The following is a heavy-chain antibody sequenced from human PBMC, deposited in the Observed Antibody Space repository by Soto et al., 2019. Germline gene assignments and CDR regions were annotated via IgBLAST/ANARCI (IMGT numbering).Heavy chain of an antibody. J-gene: IGHJ5*02. Sequence: SLKVSCKASGGTFSSYTISWVRQAPGQGLEWMGRIIPILGIANYAQKFQGRVTITADKSTSTAYMELSSLRSEDTAVYYCARERVNVWFDPWGQGTLVTVSS. CDR2: IIPILGIA. CDR1: GGTFSSYT. D-gene: IGHD3-16*02. V-gene: IGHV1-69*04. CDR3: ARERVNVWFDP.